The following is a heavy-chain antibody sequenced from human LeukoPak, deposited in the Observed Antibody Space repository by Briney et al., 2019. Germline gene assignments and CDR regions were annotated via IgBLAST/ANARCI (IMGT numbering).Heavy chain of an antibody. D-gene: IGHD6-19*01. Sequence: PSETLSLTCTVSGGSISSSSYYWGWIRQPPGKGLEWIGSIYYSGSTYYNPSLKSRVTISVDTSKNQFSLKLSSVTAADTAAYYCARHVRSEQWLPLGWFDPWGQGTLVTVSS. CDR3: ARHVRSEQWLPLGWFDP. CDR1: GGSISSSSYY. J-gene: IGHJ5*02. CDR2: IYYSGST. V-gene: IGHV4-39*01.